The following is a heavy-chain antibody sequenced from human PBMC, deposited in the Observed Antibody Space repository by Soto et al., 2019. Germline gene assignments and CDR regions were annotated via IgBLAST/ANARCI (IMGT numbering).Heavy chain of an antibody. J-gene: IGHJ4*02. V-gene: IGHV1-18*01. Sequence: GASVKVSCKASGYTFTSYGISWVRQAPGQGLEWMGWISAYNGNTNYAQKLQGRVTMTTDTSTSTAYMELRSLRSDDTAVYYCARGLLTLVRYDQPNPPDYWGQGTLVTVSS. CDR1: GYTFTSYG. D-gene: IGHD3-16*01. CDR3: ARGLLTLVRYDQPNPPDY. CDR2: ISAYNGNT.